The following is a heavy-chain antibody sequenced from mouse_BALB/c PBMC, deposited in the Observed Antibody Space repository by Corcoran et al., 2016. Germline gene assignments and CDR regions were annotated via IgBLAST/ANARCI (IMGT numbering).Heavy chain of an antibody. CDR2: IDPANGNT. Sequence: DQLQQSGAELVKQGAPVKLSCTAAAFNIKDTYRHWVKQRTEQGMEWIGRIDPANGNTKYDSKFQGKATITADTSSNTAYLQLSSLTSEDTAVYYCARWDWNFDVWGAGTTVTVSS. V-gene: IGHV14-3*02. J-gene: IGHJ1*01. CDR3: ARWDWNFDV. CDR1: AFNIKDTY.